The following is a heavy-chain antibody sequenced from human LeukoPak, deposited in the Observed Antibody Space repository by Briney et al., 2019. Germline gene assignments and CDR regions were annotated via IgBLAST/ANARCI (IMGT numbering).Heavy chain of an antibody. CDR2: IYYTGST. Sequence: KASETLSLTCTVPGGSITSYYWSWIRQPPGKGLEWIGYIYYTGSTNYNPSLKSRVTISVDTSKNQFSLKLSSVTAADTAVYYCARIVDTASDGMDVWGQGTTVTVSS. CDR3: ARIVDTASDGMDV. J-gene: IGHJ6*02. V-gene: IGHV4-59*08. D-gene: IGHD5-18*01. CDR1: GGSITSYY.